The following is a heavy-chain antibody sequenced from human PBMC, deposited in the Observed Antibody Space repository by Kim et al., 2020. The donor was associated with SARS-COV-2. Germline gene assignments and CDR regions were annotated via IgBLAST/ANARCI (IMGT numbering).Heavy chain of an antibody. Sequence: VQGRLTSSRDNSKDALYLQMNSLRVEDTAVYYCAGRVAYDSSGGGYFDYWGQGTLVTVSS. CDR3: AGRVAYDSSGGGYFDY. V-gene: IGHV3-23*01. J-gene: IGHJ4*02. D-gene: IGHD6-25*01.